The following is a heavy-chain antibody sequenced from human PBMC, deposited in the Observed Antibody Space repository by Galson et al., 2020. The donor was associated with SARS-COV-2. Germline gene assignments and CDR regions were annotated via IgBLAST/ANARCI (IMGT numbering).Heavy chain of an antibody. CDR3: ASDPKYDDYPGD. V-gene: IGHV1-69*13. Sequence: SVKVSCKASGGAFGNYAIHWVRQAPGQGLQWVGGIIPVFATANYAQEFQDRVTITADESTSTVYMELSSLRSEDTAIYYCASDPKYDDYPGDWGQGTLVTVSS. CDR2: IIPVFATA. CDR1: GGAFGNYA. J-gene: IGHJ4*02. D-gene: IGHD4-17*01.